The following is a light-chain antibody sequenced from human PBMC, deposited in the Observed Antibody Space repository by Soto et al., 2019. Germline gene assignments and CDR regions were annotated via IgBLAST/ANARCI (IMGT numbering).Light chain of an antibody. V-gene: IGLV2-11*01. CDR3: CSYAGSYPYV. CDR2: DVS. CDR1: SSDVGGYNY. Sequence: QSALTQPRSVSGSPGQSVTISCTGTSSDVGGYNYVSWYQQHPGKVPKLMIYDVSKRPSGVPDRFSGSKSGNTASLTISGFQAEDEADYYCCSYAGSYPYVFGTGAKLTVL. J-gene: IGLJ1*01.